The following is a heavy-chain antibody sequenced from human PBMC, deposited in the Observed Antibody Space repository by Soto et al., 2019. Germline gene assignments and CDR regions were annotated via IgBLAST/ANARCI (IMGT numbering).Heavy chain of an antibody. D-gene: IGHD2-15*01. CDR3: AKDTGYCSGGSCYPYFDY. Sequence: EVQLLESGGGLVQPGGSLRLSCAASGFTFSSYAMSWVRQAPGKGLEWVSAISGSGGSTYYADSVKGRFTISRDNSKNALYLQMNSLRAEDTAVYYCAKDTGYCSGGSCYPYFDYWGQGTLVTGSS. CDR1: GFTFSSYA. CDR2: ISGSGGST. V-gene: IGHV3-23*01. J-gene: IGHJ4*02.